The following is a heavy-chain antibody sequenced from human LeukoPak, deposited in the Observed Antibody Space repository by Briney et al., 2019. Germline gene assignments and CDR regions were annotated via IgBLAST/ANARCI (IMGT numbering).Heavy chain of an antibody. CDR1: GGSISSYF. Sequence: SETLSLTCTVSGGSISSYFWSWIRQPPGKGLEWIGRMYTSGNTNYNPSLKSRVNMSVDTSKNQFSLRLTSVTAADTAVYYCARHDYRNWFDPWGQGTLVTVSS. V-gene: IGHV4-4*07. CDR2: MYTSGNT. J-gene: IGHJ5*02. D-gene: IGHD4-11*01. CDR3: ARHDYRNWFDP.